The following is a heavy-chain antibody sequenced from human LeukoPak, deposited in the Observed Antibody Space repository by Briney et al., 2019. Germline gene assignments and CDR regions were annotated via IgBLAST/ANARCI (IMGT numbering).Heavy chain of an antibody. CDR1: GGSISSGSYY. J-gene: IGHJ4*02. D-gene: IGHD3-10*01. CDR2: IYTSGST. Sequence: SQTLSLTCTVSGGSISSGSYYWSWIRQPAGKGLEWIGRIYTSGSTNYNPSLRSRVTISVDTSKHQFSLKLTSVTAADTAVYYCARQSMVRGVISFDCWGQGTLVTVSS. V-gene: IGHV4-61*02. CDR3: ARQSMVRGVISFDC.